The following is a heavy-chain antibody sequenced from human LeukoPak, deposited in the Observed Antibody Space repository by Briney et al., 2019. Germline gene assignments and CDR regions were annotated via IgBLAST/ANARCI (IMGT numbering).Heavy chain of an antibody. Sequence: SETLSLTCTVSGGSISSSSYYWGWIRQPPGKGLEWIGSIYYNGSTYYNPSLKSRVTISVDTSKNQFSLKLSSVTAADTAVYYCARSLPGAAAGSSGFDYWGQGTLVTVSS. CDR2: IYYNGST. D-gene: IGHD6-13*01. J-gene: IGHJ4*02. V-gene: IGHV4-39*07. CDR1: GGSISSSSYY. CDR3: ARSLPGAAAGSSGFDY.